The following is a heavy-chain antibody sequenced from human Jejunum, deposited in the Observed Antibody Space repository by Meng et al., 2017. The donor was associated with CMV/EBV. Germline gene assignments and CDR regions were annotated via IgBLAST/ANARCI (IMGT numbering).Heavy chain of an antibody. CDR1: GDYT. CDR2: IRSKTYSAAT. D-gene: IGHD2-2*01. Sequence: GDYTINGGRQAAGKGLEWVGRIRSKTYSAATAYAASVRGRFIISRDDSKNTAYLQMNSLKTEDTAVYYCTRHSIVVVPAAGFDPWGQGTLVTVSS. V-gene: IGHV3-73*01. CDR3: TRHSIVVVPAAGFDP. J-gene: IGHJ5*02.